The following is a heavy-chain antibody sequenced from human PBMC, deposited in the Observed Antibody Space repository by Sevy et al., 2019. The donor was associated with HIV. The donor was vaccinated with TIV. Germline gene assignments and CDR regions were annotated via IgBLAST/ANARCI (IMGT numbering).Heavy chain of an antibody. CDR1: GFTFRTYS. Sequence: GGSLRFSCAASGFTFRTYSMNWVRQAPGKGLEWLSSISDDSRYIYYSDSVKGRFTISRANAKNLLYLQMNNLRVEDTAIYYCARDFTIFGVVSGIDYRGQGNLVTVSS. D-gene: IGHD3-3*01. CDR3: ARDFTIFGVVSGIDY. J-gene: IGHJ4*02. V-gene: IGHV3-21*04. CDR2: ISDDSRYI.